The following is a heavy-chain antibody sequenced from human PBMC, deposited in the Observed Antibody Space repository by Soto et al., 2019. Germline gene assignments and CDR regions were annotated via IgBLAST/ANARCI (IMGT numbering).Heavy chain of an antibody. J-gene: IGHJ3*01. V-gene: IGHV2-5*04. CDR3: VYMPPQEGMYFSV. CDR2: IYWDGDK. CDR1: GFSLSTTSVG. Sequence: QIILKESGPTLVKPTQTLTLTCSFSGFSLSTTSVGVGWIRQPPGKALELLALIYWDGDKRYSPSQNRRLTITKDTSKIQAVLTMTNMDPVETGTYYCVYMPPQEGMYFSVWGQVTMVIVSS. D-gene: IGHD2-2*01.